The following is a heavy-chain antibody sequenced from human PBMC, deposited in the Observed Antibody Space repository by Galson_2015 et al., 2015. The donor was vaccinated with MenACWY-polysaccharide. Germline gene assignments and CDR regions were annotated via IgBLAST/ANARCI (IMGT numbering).Heavy chain of an antibody. J-gene: IGHJ4*02. CDR3: TREDFRGADLVC. CDR2: ISSSRNTI. CDR1: GFTFSSCR. D-gene: IGHD3-16*01. V-gene: IGHV3-48*02. Sequence: SLRLSCAASGFTFSSCRMNWVRQAPGKGLEWVASISSSRNTINYADSVKGRFTISRDNDKNSLFLQMNSLRDEDTAVYYCTREDFRGADLVCWGPGTLATASS.